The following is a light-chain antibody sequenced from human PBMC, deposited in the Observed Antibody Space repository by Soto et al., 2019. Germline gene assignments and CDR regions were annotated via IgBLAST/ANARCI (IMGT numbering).Light chain of an antibody. Sequence: QSALTQPASVSGSPGQSITISCTGTSSDVGSYNHVSWYQQYPGKIPKVMIYEVSHRPSGVSNRFSGSKSGNTAYLTISGLQAEDEADYYCNSYTRSSSFWVFGGGTKLTVL. V-gene: IGLV2-14*01. CDR1: SSDVGSYNH. J-gene: IGLJ3*02. CDR3: NSYTRSSSFWV. CDR2: EVS.